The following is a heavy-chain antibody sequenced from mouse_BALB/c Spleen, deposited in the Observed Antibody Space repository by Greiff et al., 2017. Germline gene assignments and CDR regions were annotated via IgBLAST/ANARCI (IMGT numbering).Heavy chain of an antibody. J-gene: IGHJ2*01. CDR2: IWSGGST. D-gene: IGHD2-14*01. CDR3: ARDYRYTDGGFDD. Sequence: VKLMESGPGLVQPSQSLSITCTVSGFSLTSYGVHWVRQSPGKGLEWLGVIWSGGSTDYNAAFISRLSISKDNSKSQVFFKMNSLQANDTAIYYCARDYRYTDGGFDDWGEGTTLTVSS. CDR1: GFSLTSYG. V-gene: IGHV2-2*02.